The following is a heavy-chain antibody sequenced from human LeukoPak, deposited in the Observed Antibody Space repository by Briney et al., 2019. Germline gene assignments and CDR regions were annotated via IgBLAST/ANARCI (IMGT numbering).Heavy chain of an antibody. CDR1: GGSISSYC. CDR2: VFEPGRP. V-gene: IGHV4-59*08. Sequence: SETLSLTCTVSGGSISSYCWSWIRQPPGKGREWIGYVFEPGRPNYNPSIKSRVNISVDTSKNQFSLKLGSVTAAYTAVYYCARYSRSLYFDHWGQGTLVTVFS. J-gene: IGHJ4*02. D-gene: IGHD1-26*01. CDR3: ARYSRSLYFDH.